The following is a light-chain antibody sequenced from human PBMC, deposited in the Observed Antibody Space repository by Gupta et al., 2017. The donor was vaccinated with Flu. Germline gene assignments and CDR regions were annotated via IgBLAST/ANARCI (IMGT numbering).Light chain of an antibody. Sequence: DIQMTQFPSTLSASVGDRVTITCRASQSISTWLAWYQQRPGKAPKLLIYKASTLESGVPSRFSGSGSGTEFTLTISGLQPDDFATYYCQQENRLSGAFGKGTRVEVK. CDR2: KAS. J-gene: IGKJ1*01. V-gene: IGKV1-5*03. CDR1: QSISTW. CDR3: QQENRLSGA.